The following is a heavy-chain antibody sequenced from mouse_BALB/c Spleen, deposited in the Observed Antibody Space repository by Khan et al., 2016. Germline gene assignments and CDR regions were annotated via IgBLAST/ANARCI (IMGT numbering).Heavy chain of an antibody. CDR1: GFDFSRYW. V-gene: IGHV4-1*02. CDR2: INPDSSTI. J-gene: IGHJ4*01. CDR3: ARPVYTRAMDY. Sequence: EVKLLESGGGLVQPGGSLKLSCAASGFDFSRYWMSWVRQAPGKGLEWIGEINPDSSTINYTPSLKDKFIISRDNAKHTLYLQMSKVRSEDTSLYYCARPVYTRAMDYWGQGTSVTVSS.